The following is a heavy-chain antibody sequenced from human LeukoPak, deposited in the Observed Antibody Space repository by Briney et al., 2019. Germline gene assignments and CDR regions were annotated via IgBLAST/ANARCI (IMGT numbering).Heavy chain of an antibody. D-gene: IGHD6-25*01. CDR3: AKISSSAESNFDY. Sequence: PGRSLRPSCAASGFTFSTYAMHWIRQAPGKGLEWVAFIWPDGSKKYYADSVKGRFAISRENSKNTVYLQMNDLRPEDTALYFCAKISSSAESNFDYWGQGTLLTVSS. V-gene: IGHV3-33*06. CDR2: IWPDGSKK. J-gene: IGHJ4*02. CDR1: GFTFSTYA.